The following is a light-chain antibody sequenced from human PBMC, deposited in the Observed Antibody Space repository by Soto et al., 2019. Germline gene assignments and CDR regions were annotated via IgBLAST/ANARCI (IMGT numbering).Light chain of an antibody. CDR2: DVS. J-gene: IGLJ2*01. CDR3: CSYAGSYPLV. CDR1: SSDVGGYNY. Sequence: QSALTQPRSVSGSPGQSVTISCTGTSSDVGGYNYVSWYQQHPGKAPKLMIYDVSKRPSGVPDRFSGCKSGNTASLTISGLQAEDEADYYCCSYAGSYPLVFGGGTKLTVL. V-gene: IGLV2-11*01.